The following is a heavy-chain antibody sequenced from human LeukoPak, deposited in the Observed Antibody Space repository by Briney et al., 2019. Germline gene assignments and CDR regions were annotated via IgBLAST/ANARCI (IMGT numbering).Heavy chain of an antibody. CDR3: ARDGSYYDSSGYYASFDY. V-gene: IGHV3-21*01. CDR1: GFTFSSYS. J-gene: IGHJ4*02. CDR2: ISSSSSYI. Sequence: GGSLRLSYAASGFTFSSYSMNWVRQAPGKGLEWVSSISSSSSYIYYADSVKGRFTISRDNAKNSMYLQMNRLRAEDTAVYYCARDGSYYDSSGYYASFDYWGQGTLVTVSS. D-gene: IGHD3-22*01.